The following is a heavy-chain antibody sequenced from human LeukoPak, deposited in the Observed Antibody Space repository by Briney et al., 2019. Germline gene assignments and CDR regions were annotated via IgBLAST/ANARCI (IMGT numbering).Heavy chain of an antibody. CDR1: GFTFSSYE. V-gene: IGHV3-48*03. CDR2: ISSSGSTI. Sequence: GGSLRLSCAASGFTFSSYEMNWVRQAPGKGLEWVSYISSSGSTIYYADSVKGRLTISRDNSKNTLYVQMSSLRAEDTAVYYCVKGSTVTTGNWYFDLWGRGTLVTVSS. J-gene: IGHJ2*01. D-gene: IGHD4-17*01. CDR3: VKGSTVTTGNWYFDL.